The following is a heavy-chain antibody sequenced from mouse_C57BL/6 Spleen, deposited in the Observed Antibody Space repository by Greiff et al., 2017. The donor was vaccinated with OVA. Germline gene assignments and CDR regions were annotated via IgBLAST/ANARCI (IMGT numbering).Heavy chain of an antibody. J-gene: IGHJ3*01. V-gene: IGHV5-4*01. CDR1: GFTFSSYA. Sequence: EVQLVESGGGLVKPGVSLKLSCAASGFTFSSYAMSWVRQTPEKRLEWVATISDGGSYTYYPDNVKGRITISRDNAKNNLYLHMSHLKSEDTAMYCCARGGLREGFAYWGQGTLVTVSA. D-gene: IGHD2-4*01. CDR2: ISDGGSYT. CDR3: ARGGLREGFAY.